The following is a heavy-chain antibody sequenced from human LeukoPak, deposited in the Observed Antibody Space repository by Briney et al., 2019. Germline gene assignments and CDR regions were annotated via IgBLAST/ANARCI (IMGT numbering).Heavy chain of an antibody. CDR2: IYYSGST. D-gene: IGHD4-17*01. Sequence: SETLSLTCTVSGGSISSYYWSWIRQPPGKGLEWIGYIYYSGSTNYNPSLKRRVTISVDTSKNQFSLKLSSLTAADTAVYYCARSKAGLRIDYWGQGTLVTVSS. V-gene: IGHV4-59*01. J-gene: IGHJ4*02. CDR1: GGSISSYY. CDR3: ARSKAGLRIDY.